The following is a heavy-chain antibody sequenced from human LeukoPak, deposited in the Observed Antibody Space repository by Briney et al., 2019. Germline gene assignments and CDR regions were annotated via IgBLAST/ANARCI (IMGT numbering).Heavy chain of an antibody. D-gene: IGHD1-26*01. J-gene: IGHJ4*02. Sequence: PGGSLRLSCAASGFTFSSYAMSWVRQAPGKGLEWVSAISGSGGSTYYADSVTGPFTISRDNSKNTLYLQMNSMRAEDTAVYYCAKESNGGSYSFDYWGQGTLVTVSS. CDR1: GFTFSSYA. V-gene: IGHV3-23*01. CDR3: AKESNGGSYSFDY. CDR2: ISGSGGST.